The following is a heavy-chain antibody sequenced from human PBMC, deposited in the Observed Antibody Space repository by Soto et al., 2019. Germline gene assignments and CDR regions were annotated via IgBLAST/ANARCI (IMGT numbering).Heavy chain of an antibody. V-gene: IGHV3-30-3*01. D-gene: IGHD1-26*01. CDR2: ISYDGSNK. Sequence: QVQLVESGGGVAQPGRSLRLSCAASGFTFSSYAMHWVRQAPGKGLEWVAVISYDGSNKYYADSVKGRFTISRDNSKNTLYLQMNSLRAEDTAVYYCARDPMRSYYDLYFDYWGQGTLVTVSS. CDR3: ARDPMRSYYDLYFDY. J-gene: IGHJ4*02. CDR1: GFTFSSYA.